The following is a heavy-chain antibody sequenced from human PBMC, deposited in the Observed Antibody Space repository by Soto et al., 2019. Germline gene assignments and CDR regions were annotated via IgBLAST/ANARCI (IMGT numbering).Heavy chain of an antibody. CDR1: GFTFSSYG. J-gene: IGHJ4*02. Sequence: QVQLVESGGGVVQPGRSLRLSCAASGFTFSSYGMHWVRQAPGKGLEWVAVIWYDGSNKYYADSVKGRFTISRDNSKNTLYLQMNSLRAEDTAVYYCARVKAAADYYFDYLGQGTLVTVSS. CDR3: ARVKAAADYYFDY. V-gene: IGHV3-33*01. D-gene: IGHD6-13*01. CDR2: IWYDGSNK.